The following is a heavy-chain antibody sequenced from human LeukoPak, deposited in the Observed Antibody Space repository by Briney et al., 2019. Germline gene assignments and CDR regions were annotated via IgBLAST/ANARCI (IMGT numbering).Heavy chain of an antibody. CDR1: GFTFSSYA. J-gene: IGHJ4*02. V-gene: IGHV3-23*01. Sequence: GGSLRLSCAASGFTFSSYAMNWDRQAPGKGLEWVSAISGSGGGTYYADSVKGRFTISRDNAKNTLYLQMNSLRAEDTAVYYCAKDVTMTPYYFDYWGQGTLVTVSS. CDR3: AKDVTMTPYYFDY. CDR2: ISGSGGGT. D-gene: IGHD3-3*01.